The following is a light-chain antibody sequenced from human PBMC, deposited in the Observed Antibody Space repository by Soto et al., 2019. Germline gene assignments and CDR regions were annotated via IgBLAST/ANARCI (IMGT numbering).Light chain of an antibody. Sequence: EIVMTQSPATLPVSPGERATLSCRASQSVSSNLAWYQQKPGQAPRLLIYGASSRATGIPDRFSGSGSGTDFTLTISRLEPEDFAVYYCQQYGSSPFTFGPGTKVDI. CDR1: QSVSSN. V-gene: IGKV3-20*01. CDR3: QQYGSSPFT. CDR2: GAS. J-gene: IGKJ3*01.